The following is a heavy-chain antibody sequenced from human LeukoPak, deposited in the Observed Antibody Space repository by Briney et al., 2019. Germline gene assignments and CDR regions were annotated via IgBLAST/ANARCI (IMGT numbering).Heavy chain of an antibody. CDR3: TRDFPRSATYFYYAMGV. CDR2: ISANNGNT. CDR1: GYTFTAYG. V-gene: IGHV1-18*01. D-gene: IGHD3-10*01. Sequence: ASVKVSCKASGYTFTAYGVSWVRQAPALGLEWMGWISANNGNTNYAQKFQGRVTMTTDTSTSTVYMELRSLRSDDTAVYYCTRDFPRSATYFYYAMGVWGQGTTVTVSS. J-gene: IGHJ6*02.